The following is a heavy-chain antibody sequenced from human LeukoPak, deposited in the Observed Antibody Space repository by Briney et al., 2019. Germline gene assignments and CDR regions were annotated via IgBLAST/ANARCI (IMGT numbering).Heavy chain of an antibody. Sequence: SVKVSCKASGGTFSSYAIGWVRQAPGQGLEWMGGIIPIFGTANYAQKFQGRVTITADESTSTAYMELSSLRSEDTAVYYCARDWGSSSWYPPSYYWGQGTLVTVSS. CDR2: IIPIFGTA. CDR3: ARDWGSSSWYPPSYY. D-gene: IGHD6-13*01. V-gene: IGHV1-69*13. J-gene: IGHJ4*02. CDR1: GGTFSSYA.